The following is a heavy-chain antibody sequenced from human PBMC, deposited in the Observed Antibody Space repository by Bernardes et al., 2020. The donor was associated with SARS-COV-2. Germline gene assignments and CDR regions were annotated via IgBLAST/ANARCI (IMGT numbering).Heavy chain of an antibody. J-gene: IGHJ6*02. CDR1: GGSFSGYY. Sequence: SETLSLTCAVYGGSFSGYYWSWIRQPPGKGLEWIGEINHSGSTNYNPSLKSRVTISVDTSKNQFSLKLSSVTAADTAVYYCARGVGGSDYYYGMDVWGQGTTVTVSS. CDR2: INHSGST. CDR3: ARGVGGSDYYYGMDV. V-gene: IGHV4-34*01. D-gene: IGHD3-10*01.